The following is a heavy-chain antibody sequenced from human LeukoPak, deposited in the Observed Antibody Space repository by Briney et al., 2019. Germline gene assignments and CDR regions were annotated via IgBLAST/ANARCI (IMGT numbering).Heavy chain of an antibody. CDR3: ARLDPFHGYYYMDV. J-gene: IGHJ6*03. D-gene: IGHD2/OR15-2a*01. CDR2: IYPGDSDT. CDR1: GYSFTSYW. Sequence: KGGESLQISCQGSGYSFTSYWIGWVRQMPGKGLEWMGIIYPGDSDTRYSPSFQGQVTISADKSISTAYLQWSSLKASDTAMYYCARLDPFHGYYYMDVWGKGTTVTVSS. V-gene: IGHV5-51*01.